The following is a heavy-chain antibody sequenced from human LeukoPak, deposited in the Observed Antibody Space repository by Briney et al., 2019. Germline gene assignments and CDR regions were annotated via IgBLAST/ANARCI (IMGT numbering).Heavy chain of an antibody. CDR3: AKASQRWLQLVYGYFDY. CDR1: GFTFSSYA. CDR2: ISGSGGST. V-gene: IGHV3-23*01. J-gene: IGHJ4*02. Sequence: GGSLRLSCAASGFTFSSYAMSWVRQAPGKGLEWVSAISGSGGSTYYADSVKGRFTISRDNSKNTLYLQMNSLRAEDTAVYYCAKASQRWLQLVYGYFDYWGQGTLVTVSS. D-gene: IGHD5-24*01.